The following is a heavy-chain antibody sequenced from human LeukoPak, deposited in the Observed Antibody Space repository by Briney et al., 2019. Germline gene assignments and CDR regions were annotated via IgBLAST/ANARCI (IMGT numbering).Heavy chain of an antibody. D-gene: IGHD2-2*01. CDR2: INHSGST. V-gene: IGHV4-34*01. CDR3: ARAAVPAAMDWFDP. J-gene: IGHJ5*02. Sequence: SETLSLTCAVYGGSFSGYYWSWIRQPPGKGLEWIGEINHSGSTNYNPSLKSRVTISVDTSKNQFSLKLSSVTAADTAAYYCARAAVPAAMDWFDPWGQGTLVTVSS. CDR1: GGSFSGYY.